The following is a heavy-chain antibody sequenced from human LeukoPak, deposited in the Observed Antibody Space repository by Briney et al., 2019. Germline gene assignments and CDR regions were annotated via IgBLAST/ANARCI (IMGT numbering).Heavy chain of an antibody. CDR2: ISGSGGST. J-gene: IGHJ4*02. Sequence: GGSLRLSCAASGFTFSSYAMSWVRQAPGKGLEWVSAISGSGGSTYYADSVKGRFTISRDNSKNTLYLQMNSLRAEDTAVYYCAKLLADFGESQNSYWGQGTLVTVSP. CDR3: AKLLADFGESQNSY. D-gene: IGHD3-10*01. CDR1: GFTFSSYA. V-gene: IGHV3-23*01.